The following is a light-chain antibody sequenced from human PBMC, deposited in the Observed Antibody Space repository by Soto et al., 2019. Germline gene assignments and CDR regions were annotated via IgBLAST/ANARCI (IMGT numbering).Light chain of an antibody. CDR3: SSYAGSNKPWV. Sequence: QSALTQPPSASGSPGQSVTISCTGTSSDVGGYNYVSWYQQHPGKAPKLMMYEVSKRPSGVTDRFSSSKSGNTSSLTVSGLQADDEADYYCSSYAGSNKPWVFGGGTKLTVL. CDR2: EVS. J-gene: IGLJ3*02. CDR1: SSDVGGYNY. V-gene: IGLV2-8*01.